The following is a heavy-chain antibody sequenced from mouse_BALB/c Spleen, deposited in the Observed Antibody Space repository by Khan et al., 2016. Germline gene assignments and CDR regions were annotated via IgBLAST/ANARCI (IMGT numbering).Heavy chain of an antibody. V-gene: IGHV1-7*01. Sequence: QVQLKESGAELAKPGASVKMSCKASGYTFTTYWMHWVKQRPGQGLEWIGYINPTTGYLEYTQKFRDKATLTADKSSSTAYMQLSSLTSEDSAVYYCARDLDYWGQGTSVTVSS. CDR1: GYTFTTYW. CDR2: INPTTGYL. CDR3: ARDLDY. J-gene: IGHJ4*01.